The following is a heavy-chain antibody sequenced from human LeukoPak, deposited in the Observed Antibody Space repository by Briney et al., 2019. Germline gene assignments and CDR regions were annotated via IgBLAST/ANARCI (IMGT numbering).Heavy chain of an antibody. CDR1: GGSFSGYY. Sequence: SETLSLTCTVYGGSFSGYYWSWIRQPPGKGLEWIGEINHSGSTNYNPSPKSRVTISVGTSKNQFSLKLSSVTAADTAVYYCARGYGPGSYYHYWGQGTLVTVSS. CDR2: INHSGST. J-gene: IGHJ4*02. D-gene: IGHD3-10*01. V-gene: IGHV4-34*01. CDR3: ARGYGPGSYYHY.